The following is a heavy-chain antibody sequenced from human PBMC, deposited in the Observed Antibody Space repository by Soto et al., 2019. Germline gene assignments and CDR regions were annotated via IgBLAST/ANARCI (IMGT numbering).Heavy chain of an antibody. Sequence: QVQLVESGGGLVKPGGSLRLSCAASGFTLRDYYMSWIRQAPGKGLEWVSYISSSGETIYYADSVKGRFTISRDSAKNPLSLQMNSLRAEDTAGYYCARDSWVFGVDYWGQGSLVTVSS. J-gene: IGHJ4*02. CDR1: GFTLRDYY. V-gene: IGHV3-11*01. CDR3: ARDSWVFGVDY. CDR2: ISSSGETI. D-gene: IGHD3-3*01.